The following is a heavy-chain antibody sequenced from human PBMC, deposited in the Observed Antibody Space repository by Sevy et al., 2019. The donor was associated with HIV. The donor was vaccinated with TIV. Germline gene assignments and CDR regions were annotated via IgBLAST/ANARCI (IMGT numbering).Heavy chain of an antibody. CDR1: EFTFSNFA. CDR3: AKDYARSLGDAFDI. Sequence: GGSLRLSCEASEFTFSNFAMNWVRQAPGKGPEWVSVISDNGGIIDYADSVKGRFTISRDNSKNTLYLQMNSLRAEDTATYYCAKDYARSLGDAFDIWGQGTVVTVSS. D-gene: IGHD3-16*02. V-gene: IGHV3-23*01. CDR2: ISDNGGII. J-gene: IGHJ3*02.